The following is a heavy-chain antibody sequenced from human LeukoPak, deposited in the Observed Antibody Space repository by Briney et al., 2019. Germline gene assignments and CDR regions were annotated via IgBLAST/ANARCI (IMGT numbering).Heavy chain of an antibody. CDR2: ISDSGST. V-gene: IGHV4-59*01. J-gene: IGHJ4*02. D-gene: IGHD5-18*01. CDR3: ARQGSGFENYFDY. CDR1: GGSISSYY. Sequence: WETLSLTCTVSGGSISSYYWTWIRQPPGKELEWIGYISDSGSTDYNPSLKTRVTISLDTSKNQFTLRLSSVTAADWAVYYCARQGSGFENYFDYWGQGALDTVSS.